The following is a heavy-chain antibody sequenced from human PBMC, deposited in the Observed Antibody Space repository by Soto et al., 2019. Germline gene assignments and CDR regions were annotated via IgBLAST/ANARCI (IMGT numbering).Heavy chain of an antibody. CDR2: IYHSGST. Sequence: SETLSLTCAVSGGSISSGGYSWSWIRQPPGKGLEWIGYIYHSGSTYYNPSLKSRVTISVDRSKNQFSLKLSSVTAADTAVYYCARHVGRDGYNYNWFDPWGQGTLVTVSS. CDR3: ARHVGRDGYNYNWFDP. CDR1: GGSISSGGYS. D-gene: IGHD1-1*01. V-gene: IGHV4-30-2*01. J-gene: IGHJ5*02.